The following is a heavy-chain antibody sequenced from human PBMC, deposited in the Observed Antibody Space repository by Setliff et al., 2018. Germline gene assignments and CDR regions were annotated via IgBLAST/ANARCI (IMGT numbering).Heavy chain of an antibody. CDR1: GYTFSSYY. CDR3: ARDGDILTTYYIYYYYMDV. J-gene: IGHJ6*03. Sequence: GASVKVSCKASGYTFSSYYIHWVRQAPGQGLEYMGWINPNSGGTNYAPKFQGRVTMTRDTSISTVYMEVSRLRSDDTAVYFCARDGDILTTYYIYYYYMDVWGKGTTVTVSS. D-gene: IGHD3-9*01. V-gene: IGHV1-2*02. CDR2: INPNSGGT.